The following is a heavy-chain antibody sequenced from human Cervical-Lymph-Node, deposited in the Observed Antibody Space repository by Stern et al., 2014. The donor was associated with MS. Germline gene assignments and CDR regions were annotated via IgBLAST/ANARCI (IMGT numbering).Heavy chain of an antibody. D-gene: IGHD6-13*01. V-gene: IGHV3-23*04. CDR1: GFTFSAHA. Sequence: EVQLVQSGGGLVQPGGSLRLSCAASGFTFSAHAMSWVRRAPGKGLEWVSGISARGGSTFYTDSVKGRFTISRDNSKNTLYLQMDRLRAEDTAVYYCAKDDGRTGYSSNWFDYWGQGTLVTVSS. CDR3: AKDDGRTGYSSNWFDY. CDR2: ISARGGST. J-gene: IGHJ4*02.